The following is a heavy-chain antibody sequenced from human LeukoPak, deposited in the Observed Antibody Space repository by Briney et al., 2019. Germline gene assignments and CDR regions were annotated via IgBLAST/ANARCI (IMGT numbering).Heavy chain of an antibody. CDR2: LSGSGVST. Sequence: GGSLRLSCAASGFTFSNHAMSWVRQAPGKGLEWVSALSGSGVSTYYADSVKGRFTISRDNSKNTLYLQMNSLRAEDTAVYYCAKDRAFYCSGGSCYPDYWGQGTLVTVSS. CDR1: GFTFSNHA. CDR3: AKDRAFYCSGGSCYPDY. J-gene: IGHJ4*02. V-gene: IGHV3-23*01. D-gene: IGHD2-15*01.